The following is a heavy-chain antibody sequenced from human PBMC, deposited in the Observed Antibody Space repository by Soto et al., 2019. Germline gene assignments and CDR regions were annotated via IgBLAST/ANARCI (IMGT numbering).Heavy chain of an antibody. V-gene: IGHV4-30-4*01. CDR3: ARLYLVVVQAAKGREAQGSAFDY. CDR2: IYYSGST. J-gene: IGHJ4*02. CDR1: GGSISSGDYY. D-gene: IGHD2-2*01. Sequence: PSETLSLTCTVSGGSISSGDYYWSWIRQPPGKGLEWIGYIYYSGSTYYNPSLKSRVTISVDTSKNQFSLKLSSVTAADTAVYYCARLYLVVVQAAKGREAQGSAFDYWGQGTLATVSA.